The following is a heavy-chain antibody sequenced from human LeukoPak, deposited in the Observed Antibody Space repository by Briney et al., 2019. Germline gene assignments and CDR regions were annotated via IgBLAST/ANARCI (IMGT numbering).Heavy chain of an antibody. V-gene: IGHV3-7*03. CDR2: IKKDGSDK. CDR1: GFTFSSYE. CDR3: ARDSLIQYGSGSYWGFDY. Sequence: GGSLRLSCAASGFTFSSYEMNWVRQAPGKGPEWVADIKKDGSDKYYVGSVKGRFTISRDNAKNSLYLQMNNLRAEDTAVYYCARDSLIQYGSGSYWGFDYWGQGILVTVSS. D-gene: IGHD3-10*01. J-gene: IGHJ4*02.